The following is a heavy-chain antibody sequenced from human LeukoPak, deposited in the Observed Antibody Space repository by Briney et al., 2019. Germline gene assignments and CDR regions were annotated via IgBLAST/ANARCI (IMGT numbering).Heavy chain of an antibody. CDR2: ITSSGAAT. V-gene: IGHV3-23*01. J-gene: IGHJ4*02. Sequence: GGSLRLXCAASGFTFSSYAMSWVRQAPGKALEWVSSITSSGAATYYADSVKGRFTISRDNSDNTLYLQMNSLRAEDTAVYYCAKDRPNYYGSNGHYYKLNGDCWGQGTLVTVSS. CDR3: AKDRPNYYGSNGHYYKLNGDC. D-gene: IGHD3-22*01. CDR1: GFTFSSYA.